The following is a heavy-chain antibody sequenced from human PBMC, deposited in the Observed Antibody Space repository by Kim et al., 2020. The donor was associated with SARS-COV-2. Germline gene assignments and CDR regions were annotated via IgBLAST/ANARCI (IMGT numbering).Heavy chain of an antibody. Sequence: DPGKGRFTTSRDNSKNTLYLQMNSQRAEDTAVYYCANGGYSSSWDYYGMDVWGQGTTVTVSS. J-gene: IGHJ6*02. D-gene: IGHD6-13*01. CDR3: ANGGYSSSWDYYGMDV. V-gene: IGHV3-23*01.